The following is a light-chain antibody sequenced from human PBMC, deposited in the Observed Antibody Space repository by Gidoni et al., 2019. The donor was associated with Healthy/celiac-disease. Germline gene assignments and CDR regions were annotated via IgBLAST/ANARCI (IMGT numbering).Light chain of an antibody. CDR3: SSYTSSSTLV. CDR2: DVI. J-gene: IGLJ2*01. V-gene: IGLV2-14*03. CDR1: SSDVGGYNY. Sequence: SALPQTASVSGSPGQSITISCPGTSSDVGGYNYVSWYHTHPGKAPKLMIYDVINRPSGVSNRFSGSKSGNTASLTISGLQAEDEADYYCSSYTSSSTLVFGGGTKLTVL.